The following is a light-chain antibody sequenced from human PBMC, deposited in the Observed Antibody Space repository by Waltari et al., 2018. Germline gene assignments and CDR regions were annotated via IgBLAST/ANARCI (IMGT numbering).Light chain of an antibody. CDR3: MQALQTPFT. V-gene: IGKV2-28*01. J-gene: IGKJ3*01. CDR2: LGS. Sequence: DIVMTQSPLSLPVTTGEPASIPCSSSQSLLHSNGYNYLDWYLQKPGQSPQLLIYLGSNRAAGVPDRFSGSGSGTDFTLKISRVEAEDVGVYYCMQALQTPFTFGPGTKVDIK. CDR1: QSLLHSNGYNY.